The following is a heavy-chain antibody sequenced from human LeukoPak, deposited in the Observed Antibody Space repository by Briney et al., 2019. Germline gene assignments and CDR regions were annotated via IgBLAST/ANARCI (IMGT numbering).Heavy chain of an antibody. CDR1: GYTFTGYY. CDR3: AGWRYYYDSSGYYYRNQYGMDV. D-gene: IGHD3-22*01. V-gene: IGHV1-2*02. J-gene: IGHJ6*02. Sequence: ASVKVSCKASGYTFTGYYMHWVRQAPGQGLEWMGGINPNSGGTNYAQKFQGRVTMTRDTSISTAYMELSRLRSDDTAVYYCAGWRYYYDSSGYYYRNQYGMDVWGQGTTVTVSS. CDR2: INPNSGGT.